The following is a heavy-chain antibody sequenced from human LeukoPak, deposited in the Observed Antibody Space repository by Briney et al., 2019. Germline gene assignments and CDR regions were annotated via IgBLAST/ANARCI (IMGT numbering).Heavy chain of an antibody. CDR2: IYTSGST. V-gene: IGHV4-4*07. CDR1: GGSISSYY. CDR3: ARQRGYYYDSSDYPNWYFDL. Sequence: PSETLSLTCTVSGGSISSYYWSWIRQPAGKGLEWIGRIYTSGSTNYNPSLKSRVTISVDTSKNQFSLKLSSVTAADTAVYYCARQRGYYYDSSDYPNWYFDLWGRGTLVTVSS. D-gene: IGHD3-22*01. J-gene: IGHJ2*01.